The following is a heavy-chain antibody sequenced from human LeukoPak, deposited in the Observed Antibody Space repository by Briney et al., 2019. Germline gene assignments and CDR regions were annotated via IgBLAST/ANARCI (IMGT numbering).Heavy chain of an antibody. D-gene: IGHD6-13*01. CDR3: ARGTFRIAAARNDAFDI. CDR2: ITSSSSYT. CDR1: GITFSNYN. J-gene: IGHJ3*02. V-gene: IGHV3-21*01. Sequence: GGSLRLSCAAPGITFSNYNMKWVRQAPGKGLEWISAITSSSSYTFYADSVKGRFTISRDNAQNSLYLQMNSLRADDTAVYYCARGTFRIAAARNDAFDIWGQGTMVTVSS.